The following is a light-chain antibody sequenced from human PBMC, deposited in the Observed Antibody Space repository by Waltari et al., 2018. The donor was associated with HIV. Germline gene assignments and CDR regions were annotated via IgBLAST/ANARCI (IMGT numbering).Light chain of an antibody. J-gene: IGLJ2*01. CDR1: SGRHN. Sequence: QSVLTQPPSASGPPGQRVTISCSGSSGRHNVYWYQQFAGTAPKRLIFRNNQRPSGVPDRFSGSKSGTSASLAISGRRSEDEADYYCAAWDDSLSGPVIFGGGTKLTVL. CDR3: AAWDDSLSGPVI. V-gene: IGLV1-47*01. CDR2: RNN.